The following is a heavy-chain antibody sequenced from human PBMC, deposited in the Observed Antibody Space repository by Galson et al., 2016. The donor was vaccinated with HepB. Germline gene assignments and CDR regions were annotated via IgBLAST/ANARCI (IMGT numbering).Heavy chain of an antibody. V-gene: IGHV4-31*03. CDR1: GGSISSAGYY. CDR3: ARDCSSTSRYDYYFYMDG. Sequence: TLSLTCSVSGGSISSAGYYWTWIRQLPGKGLEWIGHIFYTGTAYYNPSLESRVSISVDTSNNQFSLNLTSVNAADTAVYFCARDCSSTSRYDYYFYMDGWGRGTPVTVSS. CDR2: IFYTGTA. J-gene: IGHJ6*03. D-gene: IGHD2-2*01.